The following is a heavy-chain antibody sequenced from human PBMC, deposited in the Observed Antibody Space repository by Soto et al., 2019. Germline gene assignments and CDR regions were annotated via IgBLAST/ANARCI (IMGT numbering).Heavy chain of an antibody. D-gene: IGHD2-2*01. CDR1: GFTFSSYG. CDR3: AKGVVPAAMGDWFDP. Sequence: QVQLVESGGGVVQPGRSLRLSCAASGFTFSSYGMHWVRQAPGKGLEWVAVISYDGSNKYYADSVKGRFTISRDNSKNPLYLQMNSLRAEDTAVYYCAKGVVPAAMGDWFDPWGQGTLVTVSS. V-gene: IGHV3-30*18. J-gene: IGHJ5*02. CDR2: ISYDGSNK.